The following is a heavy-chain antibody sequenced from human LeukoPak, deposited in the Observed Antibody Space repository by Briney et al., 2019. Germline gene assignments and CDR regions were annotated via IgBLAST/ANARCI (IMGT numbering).Heavy chain of an antibody. D-gene: IGHD6-19*01. CDR2: INWNGGST. CDR3: ARESERSGWYDY. Sequence: RTGGSLRLSCAASGFTFDDYGMSWVRQAPGKGLEWVSGINWNGGSTAYADSVKGRFTISRDNSKNSLYLQMSSLRSEDTALYYCARESERSGWYDYWGQGTLVTVSS. J-gene: IGHJ4*02. CDR1: GFTFDDYG. V-gene: IGHV3-20*04.